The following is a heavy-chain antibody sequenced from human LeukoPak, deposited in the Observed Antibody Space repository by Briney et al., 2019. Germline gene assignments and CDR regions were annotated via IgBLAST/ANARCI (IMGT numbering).Heavy chain of an antibody. CDR2: ISWDGGST. CDR3: ACNRWLQSPFDY. CDR1: GFTFDDYT. Sequence: GGSLRLFCAASGFTFDDYTMHWVRQAPGKGLEWVSLISWDGGSTYYADSVKGRFTISRDNSKNSLYLQMNSLRAEDTAVYYCACNRWLQSPFDYWGQGTLVTVSS. V-gene: IGHV3-43*01. D-gene: IGHD5-24*01. J-gene: IGHJ4*02.